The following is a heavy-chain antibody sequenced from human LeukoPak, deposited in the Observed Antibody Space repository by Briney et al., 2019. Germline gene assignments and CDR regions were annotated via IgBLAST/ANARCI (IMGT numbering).Heavy chain of an antibody. D-gene: IGHD3-10*01. Sequence: PGGSLRLSCAASGFTFSNYWMHWDRKAQGKGLVLVSRINSDGSTSKYADSVKGRFTISRDNAKNTLYLQMNSLRAEDTAVYYCARRSTSGSYYDDWGQGILVTVSS. CDR3: ARRSTSGSYYDD. V-gene: IGHV3-74*03. CDR1: GFTFSNYW. J-gene: IGHJ4*02. CDR2: INSDGSTS.